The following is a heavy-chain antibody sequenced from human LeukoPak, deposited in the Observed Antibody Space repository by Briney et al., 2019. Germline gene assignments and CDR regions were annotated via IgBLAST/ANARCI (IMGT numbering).Heavy chain of an antibody. CDR3: ASSSGGTTVTPYFDY. Sequence: GASVKVSCKTSGYTFSSYAISWVRQAPGQGLEWMGGIIPIFGTANYAQKFQGRVTITTDESTSTAYMELSSLRSEDTAVYYCASSSGGTTVTPYFDYWGQGTLVTVSS. CDR2: IIPIFGTA. CDR1: GYTFSSYA. V-gene: IGHV1-69*05. D-gene: IGHD4-17*01. J-gene: IGHJ4*02.